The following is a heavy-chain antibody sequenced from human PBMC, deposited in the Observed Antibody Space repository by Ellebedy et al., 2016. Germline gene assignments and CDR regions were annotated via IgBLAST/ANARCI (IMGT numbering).Heavy chain of an antibody. CDR3: ASLDSRPHKNYFEY. CDR2: IYSGGDT. CDR1: GFTVRSNY. V-gene: IGHV3-53*01. D-gene: IGHD4-11*01. J-gene: IGHJ4*02. Sequence: GESLKISCAASGFTVRSNYISWVRQAPGKGLEWVSVIYSGGDTYYADSVKGRFTISRDNSKNTVYLQMNSLRAEDTAVYYCASLDSRPHKNYFEYWGQGTLGTVSS.